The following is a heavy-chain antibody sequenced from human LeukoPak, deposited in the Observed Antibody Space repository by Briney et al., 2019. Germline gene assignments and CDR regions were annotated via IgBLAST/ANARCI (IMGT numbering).Heavy chain of an antibody. J-gene: IGHJ4*02. V-gene: IGHV3-30*04. CDR3: ASGRGGTAMAGSFDY. D-gene: IGHD5-18*01. CDR2: ISYDGSNK. CDR1: GFTFSSYA. Sequence: GGSLRLSCAASGFTFSSYAMHWVRQAPGKGLEWVAAISYDGSNKYYADSVKGRFTISRDNSKNTLYLQMNSLRAEDTAVYYCASGRGGTAMAGSFDYWGQGTLVTVSS.